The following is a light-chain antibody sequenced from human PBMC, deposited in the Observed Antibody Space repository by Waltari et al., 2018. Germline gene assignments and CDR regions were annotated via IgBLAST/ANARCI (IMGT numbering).Light chain of an antibody. V-gene: IGLV1-40*01. CDR1: RSDIGAGYD. J-gene: IGLJ2*01. CDR3: QSYDGRLSASI. Sequence: QSVLTQPPSVTGAPGQTVTISCTGSRSDIGAGYDVHWYQQLPGRAPKLLIYGNTNRPSGVPDRFSGSKSGTSASLAITGLQAEDEADYYCQSYDGRLSASIFGGGTKLTVL. CDR2: GNT.